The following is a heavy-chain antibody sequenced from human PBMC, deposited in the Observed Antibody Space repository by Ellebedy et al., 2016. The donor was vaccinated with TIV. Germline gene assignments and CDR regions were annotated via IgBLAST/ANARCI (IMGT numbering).Heavy chain of an antibody. CDR3: ARDRYSSSSSRANWFDP. J-gene: IGHJ5*02. CDR2: ISAYNSHT. CDR1: GVTSYG. Sequence: ASVKVSCKASGVTSYGISWVRQAPGQGLEWMGWISAYNSHTNYAQKLQGRVTMTTDTSTSTAYMELSRLRSDDTAVYYCARDRYSSSSSRANWFDPWGQGTLVTASS. V-gene: IGHV1-18*01. D-gene: IGHD6-6*01.